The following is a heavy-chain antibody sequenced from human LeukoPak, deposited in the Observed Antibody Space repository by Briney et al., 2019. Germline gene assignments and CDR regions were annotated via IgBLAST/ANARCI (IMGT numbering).Heavy chain of an antibody. Sequence: GGSLRLSCAASGFTFTSYSMNWVRQAPGKGLEWVSTISGGGGSTYYADSVKGRFTISRDNSKNTLYLQVNSLRAEDTAVYYCAKGGKSDVTPFDYWGQGTLVTVSS. CDR2: ISGGGGST. CDR1: GFTFTSYS. V-gene: IGHV3-23*01. J-gene: IGHJ4*02. CDR3: AKGGKSDVTPFDY. D-gene: IGHD3-16*01.